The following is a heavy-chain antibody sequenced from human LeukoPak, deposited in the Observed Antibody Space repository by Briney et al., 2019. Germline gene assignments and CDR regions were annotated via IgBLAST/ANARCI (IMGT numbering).Heavy chain of an antibody. D-gene: IGHD2-2*01. CDR1: GESIKSFY. J-gene: IGHJ4*02. CDR2: IYTSGST. CDR3: ARDVVAAVGSFDY. V-gene: IGHV4-4*07. Sequence: SETLSLTCTVSGESIKSFYWSWIRQPAGKGLEWIGRIYTSGSTDYSPSLKSRVTMSVDTSKNQFSLKLSSVTAADTAVYYCARDVVAAVGSFDYWGQGTQVTVSS.